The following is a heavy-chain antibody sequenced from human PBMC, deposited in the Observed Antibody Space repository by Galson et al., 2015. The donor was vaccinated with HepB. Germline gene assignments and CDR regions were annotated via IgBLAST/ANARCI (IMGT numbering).Heavy chain of an antibody. V-gene: IGHV1-46*01. J-gene: IGHJ3*02. D-gene: IGHD1-14*01. CDR3: AREERRDRGDAFDI. CDR1: GYTFTDYY. Sequence: SVKVSCKASGYTFTDYYIHWVRQAPGQGLEWMGIIIPSGGGTTYAQNFQGRVTKTRDTSTSTVYMELSGLRSEDTAVYFCAREERRDRGDAFDIWGQGTMVTVSS. CDR2: IIPSGGGT.